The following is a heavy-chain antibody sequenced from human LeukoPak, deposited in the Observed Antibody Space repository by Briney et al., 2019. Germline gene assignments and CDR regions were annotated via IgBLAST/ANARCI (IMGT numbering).Heavy chain of an antibody. Sequence: GGSLRLSCAASGFTFSSYWMHWVRQAPGKGLVWVSRFNSDGRSTSYADSVKGRFTISRDNAKNTLYLQMNSLRVEDTAVYYCARDQLYCSGGICYFDYWGQGTLVTVSS. D-gene: IGHD2-15*01. J-gene: IGHJ4*02. V-gene: IGHV3-74*01. CDR2: FNSDGRST. CDR3: ARDQLYCSGGICYFDY. CDR1: GFTFSSYW.